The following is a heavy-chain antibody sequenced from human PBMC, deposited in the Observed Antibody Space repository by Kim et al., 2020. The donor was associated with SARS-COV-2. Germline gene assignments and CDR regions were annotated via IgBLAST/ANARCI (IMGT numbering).Heavy chain of an antibody. CDR1: GGTFSSYA. CDR3: AHDYGDAGYYYYGMDV. V-gene: IGHV1-69*13. CDR2: IIPIFGTA. D-gene: IGHD4-17*01. J-gene: IGHJ6*02. Sequence: SVKVSCKASGGTFSSYAISWVRQAPGQGLEWMGGIIPIFGTANYAQKFQGRVTITADESTSTAYMELSSLRSEDTAVYYCAHDYGDAGYYYYGMDVWGQGTTVTVSS.